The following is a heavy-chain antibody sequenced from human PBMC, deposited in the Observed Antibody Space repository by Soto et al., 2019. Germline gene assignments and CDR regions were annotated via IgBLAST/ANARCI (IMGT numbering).Heavy chain of an antibody. Sequence: GESLKISCKGAGYSFTSYWISWVRQMSGKGLEWMGRIDPSDSYTNYSPSFQGHVTISADKSISTAYLQWSSLKASDTAMYYCARQGSSRGVYYYGMDVWGQGTTVPFSS. CDR1: GYSFTSYW. D-gene: IGHD6-6*01. CDR3: ARQGSSRGVYYYGMDV. CDR2: IDPSDSYT. V-gene: IGHV5-10-1*01. J-gene: IGHJ6*02.